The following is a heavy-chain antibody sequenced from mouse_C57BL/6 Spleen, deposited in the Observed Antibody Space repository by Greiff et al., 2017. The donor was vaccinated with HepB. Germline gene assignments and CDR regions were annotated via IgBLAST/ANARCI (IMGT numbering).Heavy chain of an antibody. J-gene: IGHJ2*01. CDR2: IYPRDGST. CDR1: GYTFTDHT. CDR3: ARLGDYEGVRYFDY. V-gene: IGHV1-78*01. D-gene: IGHD2-4*01. Sequence: QVQLQQSAAELVKPGASVKISCKVSGYTFTDHTIHWLKQRPEQGLEWIGYIYPRDGSTKFNEKFKGKATLTADKSSSTAYMQLNSLTSEDSAVYFCARLGDYEGVRYFDYWGQGTTLTVSS.